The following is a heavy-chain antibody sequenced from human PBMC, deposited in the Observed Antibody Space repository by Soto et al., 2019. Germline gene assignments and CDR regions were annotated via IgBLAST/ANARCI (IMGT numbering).Heavy chain of an antibody. D-gene: IGHD3-9*01. CDR3: ARPPGYISDWYYFDL. V-gene: IGHV1-2*02. CDR2: ISPKSGGT. J-gene: IGHJ4*02. CDR1: GYSFIDYY. Sequence: ASVKVSWKASGYSFIDYYIHWVRQAPGQGFEWMGRISPKSGGTNYAQKFEGRVTMTWDTSLNTAYMELSSLISDDTAVYYCARPPGYISDWYYFDLWGQGTLVTVSS.